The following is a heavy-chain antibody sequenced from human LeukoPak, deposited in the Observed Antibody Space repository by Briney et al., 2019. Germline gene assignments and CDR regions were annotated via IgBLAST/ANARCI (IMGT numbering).Heavy chain of an antibody. V-gene: IGHV3-74*01. J-gene: IGHJ4*02. CDR3: ATIVVVPAARPDY. CDR2: INRDGSST. D-gene: IGHD2-2*01. CDR1: GFTFSSYW. Sequence: GGSLRLSCAASGFTFSSYWMHWVRQAPGKGLVWVSRINRDGSSTSYADSVKGRFTISRDNAKNTLYLQMNSLRAEDTAVYYCATIVVVPAARPDYWGQGTLVTVSS.